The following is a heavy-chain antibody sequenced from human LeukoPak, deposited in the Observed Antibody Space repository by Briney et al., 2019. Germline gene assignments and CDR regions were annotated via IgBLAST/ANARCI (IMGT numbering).Heavy chain of an antibody. CDR3: ARRGYSSSPTA. CDR1: GGSFSGYY. J-gene: IGHJ3*01. CDR2: INHSGST. D-gene: IGHD6-13*01. Sequence: PSETLSLSCAVYGGSFSGYYWSWIRQPPGKGLEWIGEINHSGSTNYNPSLKSRVTISVDTSKNQFSLKLSSVTAADTAVYYCARRGYSSSPTAWGQGTMVTVSS. V-gene: IGHV4-34*01.